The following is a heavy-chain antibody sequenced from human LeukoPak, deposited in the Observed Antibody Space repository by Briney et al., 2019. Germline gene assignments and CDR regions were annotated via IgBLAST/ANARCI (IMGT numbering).Heavy chain of an antibody. CDR1: GGSISSYY. Sequence: SETLSLTCTVSGGSISSYYWSWIRQPAGKGLEWIGRIYTSGSTNYNPSLKSRVTMSVDTSKNQFSLKLSSVTAADTAVYYCAREPSRGGSSWDFDDAFDIWGQGTMVTVSS. CDR2: IYTSGST. J-gene: IGHJ3*02. D-gene: IGHD6-13*01. CDR3: AREPSRGGSSWDFDDAFDI. V-gene: IGHV4-4*07.